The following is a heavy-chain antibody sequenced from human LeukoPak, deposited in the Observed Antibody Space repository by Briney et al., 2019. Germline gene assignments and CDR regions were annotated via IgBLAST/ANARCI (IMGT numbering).Heavy chain of an antibody. CDR3: ARDSSGLYGMDV. CDR2: INPNSGGT. Sequence: VSVKVSCKASGYTFTGYYMHWVRQAPGQGLEWMGWINPNSGGTNYAQKFQGRVTMTRDTSISTAYMELSRLRSDDTAVYYCARDSSGLYGMDVWGQGTTVTVSS. CDR1: GYTFTGYY. V-gene: IGHV1-2*02. J-gene: IGHJ6*02. D-gene: IGHD6-19*01.